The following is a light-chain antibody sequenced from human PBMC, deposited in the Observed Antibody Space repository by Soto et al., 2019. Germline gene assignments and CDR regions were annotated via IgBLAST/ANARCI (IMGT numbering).Light chain of an antibody. CDR1: QSLLHSNGYNY. V-gene: IGKV2-28*01. CDR3: MQALQTRT. J-gene: IGKJ1*01. Sequence: DIVMNQSLLSLPVPPGVPASMSCRCSQSLLHSNGYNYLDWYLQXPGQSPXXRIYLGSNRASGVPDRFSGSGSGTDFTLKISRVEAEDVGLYYCMQALQTRTFGQGTKVDIK. CDR2: LGS.